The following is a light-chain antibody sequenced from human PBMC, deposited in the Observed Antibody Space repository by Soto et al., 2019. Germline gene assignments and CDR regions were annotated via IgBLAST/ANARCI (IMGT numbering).Light chain of an antibody. CDR3: QQANSFPLT. V-gene: IGKV1D-12*01. Sequence: DIQMTQSPSSVSASVGDRVTITCRASQDINNWLAWYQQKPGKATKLLIYTTSSLQSGVPSSFSGSGSGTDFTLTISSLQPEDFATYYCQQANSFPLTFGGGTKVEIK. CDR2: TTS. J-gene: IGKJ4*01. CDR1: QDINNW.